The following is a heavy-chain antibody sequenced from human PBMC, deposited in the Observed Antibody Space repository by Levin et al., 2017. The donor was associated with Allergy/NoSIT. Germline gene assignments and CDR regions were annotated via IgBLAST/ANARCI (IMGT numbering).Heavy chain of an antibody. D-gene: IGHD2/OR15-2a*01. CDR2: IWYDGSDQ. J-gene: IGHJ2*01. Sequence: TGGSLRLSCAASGFTFRNHGMHWVRQTPGKGLEWVGVIWYDGSDQRCADSVKGRFTFSRDNSKNTLFQQMNSLRVEDTAVYYCTRDRNWARSDWYVDLWGRGTLVTVSS. V-gene: IGHV3-33*01. CDR3: TRDRNWARSDWYVDL. CDR1: GFTFRNHG.